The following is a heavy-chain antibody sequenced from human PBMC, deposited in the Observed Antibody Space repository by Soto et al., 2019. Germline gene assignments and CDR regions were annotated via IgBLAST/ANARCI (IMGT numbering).Heavy chain of an antibody. CDR1: GYTFTSYD. Sequence: GASVKVSCKASGYTFTSYDINWVRQAPGQGLEWMGWMNAYSGNTDYAQKLQGRVTMTTDTSTSTAYMELRSLRSDDTAVYYCARLAVAGSRYVSLGGSYAYWGQGTLVTVSS. V-gene: IGHV1-18*01. J-gene: IGHJ4*02. D-gene: IGHD6-19*01. CDR2: MNAYSGNT. CDR3: ARLAVAGSRYVSLGGSYAY.